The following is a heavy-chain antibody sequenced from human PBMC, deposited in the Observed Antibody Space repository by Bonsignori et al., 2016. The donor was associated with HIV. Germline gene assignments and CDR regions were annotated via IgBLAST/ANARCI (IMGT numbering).Heavy chain of an antibody. V-gene: IGHV4-59*01. CDR2: IYYSGST. D-gene: IGHD6-13*01. Sequence: SETLSLTCTVSGGSISSYYWSWIRQPPGKGLEWIGYIYYSGSTNYNPSLKSRVTISVDTSKNQFSLKLSSVTAADTAVYYCARSGSSSWFSSRGPYNWFDPWGQGTLVTVSS. CDR1: GGSISSYY. J-gene: IGHJ5*02. CDR3: ARSGSSSWFSSRGPYNWFDP.